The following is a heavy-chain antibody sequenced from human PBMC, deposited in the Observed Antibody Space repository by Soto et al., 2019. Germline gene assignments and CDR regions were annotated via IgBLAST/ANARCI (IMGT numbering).Heavy chain of an antibody. CDR3: ARGHGMDV. CDR1: GFTFRTFG. CDR2: ISGSGSNI. V-gene: IGHV3-21*01. Sequence: PGGSLRLSCVASGFTFRTFGMNWVRQAPGKGLEWVSFISGSGSNIYYADSVKGRFTISRDNARNSLFLQMNSLRAEDTAVFYCARGHGMDVWGQGTTVTVSS. J-gene: IGHJ6*02.